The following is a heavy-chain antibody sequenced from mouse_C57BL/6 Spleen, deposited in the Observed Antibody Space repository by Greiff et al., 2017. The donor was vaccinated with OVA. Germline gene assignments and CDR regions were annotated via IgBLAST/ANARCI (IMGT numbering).Heavy chain of an antibody. CDR1: GFSFNTYA. J-gene: IGHJ4*01. D-gene: IGHD3-3*01. Sequence: EVHLVESGGGLVQPKGSLKLSCAASGFSFNTYAMNWVRQAPGKGLEWVARIRSKSNNYATYYADSVKDRFTISRDDSESMLYLQMNNLKTEDTAMYYCVRHELWPGDYYAMDYWGQGTSVTVSS. V-gene: IGHV10-1*01. CDR3: VRHELWPGDYYAMDY. CDR2: IRSKSNNYAT.